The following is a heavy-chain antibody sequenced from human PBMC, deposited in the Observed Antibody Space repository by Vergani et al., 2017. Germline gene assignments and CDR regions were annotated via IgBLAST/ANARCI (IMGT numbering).Heavy chain of an antibody. V-gene: IGHV4-39*07. Sequence: QLQLQESGPGLVKPSETLSLTCTVSGGSISSSSYYWGWIRQPPGKGLEWIGEINHSGSTNYNPSLKSRVTISVDTSKNQFSLKLSSVTAADTAVYYCASHRKLGTIYPSNWFDPWGQGTLVTVSS. CDR2: INHSGST. CDR1: GGSISSSSYY. D-gene: IGHD3-9*01. J-gene: IGHJ5*02. CDR3: ASHRKLGTIYPSNWFDP.